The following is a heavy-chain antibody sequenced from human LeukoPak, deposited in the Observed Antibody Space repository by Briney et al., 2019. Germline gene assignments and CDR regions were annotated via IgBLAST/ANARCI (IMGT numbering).Heavy chain of an antibody. CDR3: VRSSIVVVAAVGVI. CDR2: IGGSGAST. D-gene: IGHD2-15*01. V-gene: IGHV3-23*01. J-gene: IGHJ3*02. CDR1: GFTFSSYA. Sequence: GGSLRLSCAASGFTFSSYAMTWVGQVPGKGLEWVASIGGSGASTYFADPLKGRFTVSRDDSKNTFYLQLNSLRDEDTAIYYCVRSSIVVVAAVGVIWREGTLVTVSS.